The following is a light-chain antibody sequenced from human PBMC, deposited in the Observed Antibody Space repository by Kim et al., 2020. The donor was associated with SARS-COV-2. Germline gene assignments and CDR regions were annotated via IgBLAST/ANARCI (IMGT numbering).Light chain of an antibody. CDR1: QSVSSSY. V-gene: IGKV3D-7*01. J-gene: IGKJ2*01. CDR3: QQDYNLPMYT. Sequence: PGERVTLSCRASQSVSSSYLTWYQQKPGQAPRPLIYGASTRATGIPARFSGSGSGTDFTLTISSLQPEDFAVYYCQQDYNLPMYTFGQGTKL. CDR2: GAS.